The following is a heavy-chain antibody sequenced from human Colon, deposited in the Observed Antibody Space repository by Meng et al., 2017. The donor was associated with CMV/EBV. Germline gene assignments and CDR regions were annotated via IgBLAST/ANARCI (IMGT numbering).Heavy chain of an antibody. Sequence: QGQLVQSGAEVKEPGASVKVSCKTSGYTFNGYFMHWVRQAPGQGLEWMGWINPVTGDTSYAQKFQVRVTMTRDTSISTAYMELSSLRSDDTAVYYCATFGGDFDYWGQGTLVTASS. D-gene: IGHD3-3*01. CDR2: INPVTGDT. CDR1: GYTFNGYF. CDR3: ATFGGDFDY. J-gene: IGHJ4*02. V-gene: IGHV1-2*02.